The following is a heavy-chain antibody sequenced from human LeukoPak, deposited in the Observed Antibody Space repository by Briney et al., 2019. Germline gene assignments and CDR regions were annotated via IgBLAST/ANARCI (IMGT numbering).Heavy chain of an antibody. CDR3: AREYRGEYYFAY. CDR1: GFTVSSNY. J-gene: IGHJ4*02. Sequence: QPGGSLRLSCAASGFTVSSNYMSWVRQAPGKGLEWVSVIYSGGSTYYADSVKGRFTISRDNSKNTLYLQMNSLRAEDTAVYYCAREYRGEYYFAYWGQGTLVTVSS. CDR2: IYSGGST. V-gene: IGHV3-66*01. D-gene: IGHD3-10*01.